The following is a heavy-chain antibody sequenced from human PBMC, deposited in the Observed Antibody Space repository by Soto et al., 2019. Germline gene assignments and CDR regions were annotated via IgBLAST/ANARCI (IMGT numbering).Heavy chain of an antibody. D-gene: IGHD5-18*01. Sequence: GESLKISCKGSGYSFTSYWIGWVRQMPGKGLEWMGVIYPGDSDTRYSPSFQGQVTISADKSISTAYLQWSSLKASDTAMYYCARQLWLTQGVDYYYGMDVWGQGTTVTVSS. V-gene: IGHV5-51*01. CDR2: IYPGDSDT. J-gene: IGHJ6*02. CDR3: ARQLWLTQGVDYYYGMDV. CDR1: GYSFTSYW.